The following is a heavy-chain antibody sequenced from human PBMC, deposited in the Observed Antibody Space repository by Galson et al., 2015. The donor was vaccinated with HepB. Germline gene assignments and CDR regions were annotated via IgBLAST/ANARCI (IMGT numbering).Heavy chain of an antibody. J-gene: IGHJ4*02. D-gene: IGHD6-13*01. CDR2: INTNTGNP. CDR1: GYTFTSYA. V-gene: IGHV7-4-1*02. CDR3: TAAGTWQANSETYYFGY. Sequence: SVKVSCKASGYTFTSYAMNWVRQAPGQGLEWMGWINTNTGNPTYAQGFTGRFVFSLDTSVSTAYLQISSLKAEDTAVYYCTAAGTWQANSETYYFGYWGQGTLVTVSS.